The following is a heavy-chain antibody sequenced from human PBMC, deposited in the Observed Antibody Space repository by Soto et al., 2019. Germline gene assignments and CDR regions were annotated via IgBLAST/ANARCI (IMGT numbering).Heavy chain of an antibody. CDR2: IYYSGST. J-gene: IGHJ4*02. V-gene: IGHV4-59*01. D-gene: IGHD1-7*01. CDR1: GGSISSYY. Sequence: SETLSLTCTVSGGSISSYYWSWIRQPPGKGLEWIGYIYYSGSTNYNPSLKSRVTISVDTSKNQFSLKLSSVTAADTAVYYCARGVQLELRAIYFDYWGQGTLVTVSS. CDR3: ARGVQLELRAIYFDY.